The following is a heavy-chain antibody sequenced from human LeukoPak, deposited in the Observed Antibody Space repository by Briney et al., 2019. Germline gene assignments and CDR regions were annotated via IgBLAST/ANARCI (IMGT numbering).Heavy chain of an antibody. J-gene: IGHJ4*02. CDR2: IYYSGST. CDR1: GGSISSSSYY. V-gene: IGHV4-39*01. Sequence: TSETLSLTCTVSGGSISSSSYYWGWIRQPPGKGLEWIGSIYYSGSTYYNPSLKGRVTISVDTSKNQFSLKLSSVTAADTAVYYCARHEAPGLYYDSSGYFGYWGQGTLVTVSS. D-gene: IGHD3-22*01. CDR3: ARHEAPGLYYDSSGYFGY.